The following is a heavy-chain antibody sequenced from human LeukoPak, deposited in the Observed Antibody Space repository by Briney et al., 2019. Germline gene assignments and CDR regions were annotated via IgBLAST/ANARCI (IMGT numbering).Heavy chain of an antibody. CDR3: ARHATQLLRYYYYYMDV. CDR2: ISSSGSTI. CDR1: GFTFSDYY. Sequence: PGGSLRLSCAASGFTFSDYYMSWIRQAPGKGLEWVSYISSSGSTIYYADSVKGRFTISRDNAKNSLYLQMNSLRAEDTAVYYCARHATQLLRYYYYYMDVWGKGTTVTVSS. V-gene: IGHV3-11*01. D-gene: IGHD2-15*01. J-gene: IGHJ6*03.